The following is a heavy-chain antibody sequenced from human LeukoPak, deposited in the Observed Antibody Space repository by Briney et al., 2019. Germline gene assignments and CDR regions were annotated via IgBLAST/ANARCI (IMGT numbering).Heavy chain of an antibody. Sequence: KPSETLSLTCTVSGGSISSSSYYWGWIRQPPGKGLEWIGSIYYSGSTYYNPPLKSRVTISVDTSKNQFSLKLSSVTAADTAVYYCARELWFGEYALDYWGQGTLVTVSS. D-gene: IGHD3-10*01. V-gene: IGHV4-39*07. CDR2: IYYSGST. CDR1: GGSISSSSYY. J-gene: IGHJ4*02. CDR3: ARELWFGEYALDY.